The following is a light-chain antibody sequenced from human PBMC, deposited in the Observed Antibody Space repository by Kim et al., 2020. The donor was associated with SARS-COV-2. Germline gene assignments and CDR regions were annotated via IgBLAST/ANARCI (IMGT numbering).Light chain of an antibody. Sequence: ASVDTKLTITGRESQDIRKDLGWYQQNPGRAPKRLIYGASSLQSGVPSRFSGSGSGTEFTLTISSLQPEDFATYFCLQHNPYPVTFGQGTRLEIK. CDR2: GAS. V-gene: IGKV1-17*01. CDR3: LQHNPYPVT. J-gene: IGKJ5*01. CDR1: QDIRKD.